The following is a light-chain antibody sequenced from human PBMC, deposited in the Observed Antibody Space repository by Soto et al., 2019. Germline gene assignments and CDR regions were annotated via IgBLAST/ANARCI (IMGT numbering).Light chain of an antibody. J-gene: IGKJ5*01. V-gene: IGKV3-15*01. CDR1: QTINSR. CDR2: GPS. CDR3: QQYNDWPLT. Sequence: EIVMTQSRATLSVSPGERATLSCRASQTINSRLVWYQQKPGQAPRLLIYGPSTRATGIPARFSGSGSGTEFTLTINGLDSEDSAIYYCQQYNDWPLTFGQGTRLEIK.